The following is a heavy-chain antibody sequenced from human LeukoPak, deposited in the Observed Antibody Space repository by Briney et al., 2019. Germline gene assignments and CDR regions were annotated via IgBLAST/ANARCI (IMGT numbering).Heavy chain of an antibody. J-gene: IGHJ4*02. D-gene: IGHD3-10*01. CDR2: ITGSGGTT. CDR1: GFTFRSYA. CDR3: AKAYGSGSDFDY. V-gene: IGHV3-23*01. Sequence: GGSLGLSCAASGFTFRSYAINWVRQAPGKGLEWVSGITGSGGTTFYAGSVRGRFTISRDNFKNTVYLQMNSLRAEDTAVYYCAKAYGSGSDFDYWGQGTLVTVSS.